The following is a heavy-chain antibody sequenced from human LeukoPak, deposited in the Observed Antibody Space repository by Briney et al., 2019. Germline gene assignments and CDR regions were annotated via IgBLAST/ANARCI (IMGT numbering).Heavy chain of an antibody. CDR3: MGGRGWLPEN. Sequence: GGSLRLSCAASGFTFSSYAMSWVRQAPGKGLEWVSYISSSSSTIYYADSVKGRFTISRDNVKNSLYLQMNSLRIEDAAVYYCMGGRGWLPENWGQGTLVTVSS. CDR1: GFTFSSYA. D-gene: IGHD3-22*01. V-gene: IGHV3-48*04. CDR2: ISSSSSTI. J-gene: IGHJ4*02.